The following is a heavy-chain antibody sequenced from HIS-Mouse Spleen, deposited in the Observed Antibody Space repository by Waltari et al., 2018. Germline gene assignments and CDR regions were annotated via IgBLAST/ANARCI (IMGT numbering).Heavy chain of an antibody. V-gene: IGHV4-39*07. Sequence: QLQLQESCPGLLKPSETLSLTCTVSAGSISSSSYYWCWIRQPPGKGLVWIGSIYYSGSTYYNPSLKSRVTISVDTSKNQFSLKLSSVTAADTAVYYCAREIPYSSSWYDWYFDLWGRGTLVTVSS. CDR3: AREIPYSSSWYDWYFDL. D-gene: IGHD6-13*01. CDR2: IYYSGST. J-gene: IGHJ2*01. CDR1: AGSISSSSYY.